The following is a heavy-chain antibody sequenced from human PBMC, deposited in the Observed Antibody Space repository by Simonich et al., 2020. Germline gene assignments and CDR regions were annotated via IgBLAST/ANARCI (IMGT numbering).Heavy chain of an antibody. CDR1: GFTFSSYW. CDR3: ARDGLGTAYYYYMDV. V-gene: IGHV3-7*01. J-gene: IGHJ6*03. CDR2: KKQEGREK. D-gene: IGHD7-27*01. Sequence: EVQLVESGGGLVQPGGSLRLSCAASGFTFSSYWMGWVRQAPGKGLGWVSNKKQEGREKYYVDSVKGRFTSTRDNAKNSLYLQMNSLRAEDTAVYYCARDGLGTAYYYYMDVWGKGTTVTVSS.